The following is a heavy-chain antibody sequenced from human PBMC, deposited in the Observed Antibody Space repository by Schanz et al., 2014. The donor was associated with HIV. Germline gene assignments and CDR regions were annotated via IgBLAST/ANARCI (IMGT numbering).Heavy chain of an antibody. V-gene: IGHV1-18*01. CDR2: ISAYNGNT. D-gene: IGHD6-13*01. J-gene: IGHJ4*02. CDR1: GYTFTTYG. Sequence: QVQLVQSGAEVKKPGASVKVSCKASGYTFTTYGISWVRQAPGQGLEWMGWISAYNGNTNYAQKFQGRVTMTRDTSTTTVYMELRSLRSDDRAVYYCARDPEGIAAAGSDYWGQGTLVTVSS. CDR3: ARDPEGIAAAGSDY.